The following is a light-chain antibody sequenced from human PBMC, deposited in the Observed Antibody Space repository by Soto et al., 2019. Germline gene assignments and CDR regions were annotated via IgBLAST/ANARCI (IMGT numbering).Light chain of an antibody. J-gene: IGKJ2*03. CDR2: DAS. Sequence: DIQMTQSPSTLTASVGDRVTITCRASQSVTNFLAWYQQKPGKAPKLLIYDASTLEDGVPSRFSGSGSGTQFTLTISSVQPDDYAPYYCQQYNDWSSRFGQGTKREI. CDR3: QQYNDWSSR. V-gene: IGKV1-5*01. CDR1: QSVTNF.